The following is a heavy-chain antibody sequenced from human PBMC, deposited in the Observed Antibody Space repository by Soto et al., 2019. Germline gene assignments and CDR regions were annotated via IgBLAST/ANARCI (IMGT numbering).Heavy chain of an antibody. CDR3: ARGPGKWLRLQPNYYYYGMDV. D-gene: IGHD5-12*01. J-gene: IGHJ6*02. CDR2: MNPNSGNT. CDR1: GYTFTSYD. Sequence: QVQLVQSGAEVKKPGASVKVSCKASGYTFTSYDINWVRQATGQGLEWMGWMNPNSGNTGYAQKFQGRVTMTRNTSISTAYMELSSLRSEDTAVYYCARGPGKWLRLQPNYYYYGMDVWGQGTTVTVSS. V-gene: IGHV1-8*01.